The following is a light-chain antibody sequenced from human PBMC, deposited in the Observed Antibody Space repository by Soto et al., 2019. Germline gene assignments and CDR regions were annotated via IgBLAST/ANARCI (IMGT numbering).Light chain of an antibody. CDR3: QQYGSSWT. V-gene: IGKV3-20*01. Sequence: EIVLTQSPDTLSLSPGERATLSCRASQNVSNNFLAWYQQRPGQAPRLLIYAASSRATGVPDRFSGSGSGTDFTLTISRLGPEDFAVYHCQQYGSSWTFGQGTKVEIK. J-gene: IGKJ1*01. CDR1: QNVSNNF. CDR2: AAS.